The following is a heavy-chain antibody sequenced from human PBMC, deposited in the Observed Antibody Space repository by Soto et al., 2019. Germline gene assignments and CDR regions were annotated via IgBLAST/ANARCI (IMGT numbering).Heavy chain of an antibody. CDR1: GFTFSSYA. V-gene: IGHV3-23*01. D-gene: IGHD1-26*01. CDR3: AKDPTTSKMNSGGFQP. J-gene: IGHJ1*01. CDR2: ISGSGGST. Sequence: EVQLLESGGGLVQPGGSLRLSCAASGFTFSSYAMSWVRQAPGKGLEWVSAISGSGGSTYYADSVKGRFTISRDNSKNTRYLQMNSRRAEDTAVYYCAKDPTTSKMNSGGFQPWGQGTLVTVSS.